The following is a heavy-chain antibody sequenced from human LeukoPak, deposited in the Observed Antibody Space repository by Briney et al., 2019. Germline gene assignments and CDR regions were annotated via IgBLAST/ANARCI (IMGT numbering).Heavy chain of an antibody. CDR3: ARVVHWSSGWTAIQNYYYYGMDV. CDR1: GGSISSYY. D-gene: IGHD6-19*01. V-gene: IGHV4-59*12. J-gene: IGHJ6*02. CDR2: IYYSGST. Sequence: PSETLSLTCTVSGGSISSYYWSWIRQPPGKGLEWIGYIYYSGSTNYNPSLKSRVTISVDTSKNQFSLQLNSVTPEDTAVYYCARVVHWSSGWTAIQNYYYYGMDVWGQGTTVTVSS.